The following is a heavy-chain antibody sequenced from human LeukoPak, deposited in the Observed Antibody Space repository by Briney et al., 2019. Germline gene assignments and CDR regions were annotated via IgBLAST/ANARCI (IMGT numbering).Heavy chain of an antibody. CDR3: ASSVPYYDFWSGYSFNYGMAV. D-gene: IGHD3-3*01. J-gene: IGHJ6*02. Sequence: PSETLSLTCTVSGGSISSSSYYWGWIRQPPGKGMEWIGSIYYSGSTYYNPSLKSRVTISVDTSKNQFSLKLSSVTAADTAVYYCASSVPYYDFWSGYSFNYGMAVWGQGTTVTVSS. CDR1: GGSISSSSYY. V-gene: IGHV4-39*01. CDR2: IYYSGST.